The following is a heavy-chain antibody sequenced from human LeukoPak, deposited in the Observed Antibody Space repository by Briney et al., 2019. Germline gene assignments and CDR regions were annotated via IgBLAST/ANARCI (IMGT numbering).Heavy chain of an antibody. J-gene: IGHJ4*02. D-gene: IGHD6-13*01. CDR2: ISAYNGNT. V-gene: IGHV1-18*01. Sequence: ASVKVSCKASGYTFTSYGISWVRQAPGQGLEWMGWISAYNGNTNYAQKLQGRVTMTTDTSTSTAYMELRSLRSDDTAVYYCARDVAAAGPPYFDYWGQGTLVTVSS. CDR1: GYTFTSYG. CDR3: ARDVAAAGPPYFDY.